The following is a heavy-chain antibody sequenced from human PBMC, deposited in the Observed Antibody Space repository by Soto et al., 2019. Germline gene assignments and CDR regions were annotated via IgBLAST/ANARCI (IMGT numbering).Heavy chain of an antibody. V-gene: IGHV5-51*01. CDR1: GYSFTSYW. D-gene: IGHD2-15*01. CDR2: IYPGNSNT. CDR3: ASDSHCDGGNCPMGGFDM. J-gene: IGHJ3*02. Sequence: GESLKISCKGSGYSFTSYWIVWVRQMPGKGLEWVGIIYPGNSNTMYSPSFQGQVTISADTALSTTYLQWDTLKPSDTAIYFCASDSHCDGGNCPMGGFDMWGQGTMVTVSS.